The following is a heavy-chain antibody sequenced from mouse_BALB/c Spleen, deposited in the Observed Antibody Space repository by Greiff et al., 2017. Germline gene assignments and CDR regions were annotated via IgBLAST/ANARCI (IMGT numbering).Heavy chain of an antibody. Sequence: EVQLVESGGGLVKPGGSLKLSCAASGFTFSSYTMSWVRQTPEKRLEWVATISSGGGNTYYPDSVKGRFTISRDNAKNNLYLQMSSLRSEDTALYYCARYLTGYFDYWGQGTTLTVSS. CDR3: ARYLTGYFDY. CDR1: GFTFSSYT. V-gene: IGHV5-9*03. CDR2: ISSGGGNT. D-gene: IGHD4-1*01. J-gene: IGHJ2*01.